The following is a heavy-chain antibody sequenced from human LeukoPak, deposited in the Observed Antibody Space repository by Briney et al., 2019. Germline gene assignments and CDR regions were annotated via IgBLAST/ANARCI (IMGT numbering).Heavy chain of an antibody. CDR2: IYYSGST. V-gene: IGHV4-59*01. J-gene: IGHJ4*02. D-gene: IGHD6-13*01. CDR1: GGSISSYY. CDR3: AGRSGSSWYGSFDY. Sequence: SETLSLTCTVSGGSISSYYWPSIRQPPGKGLEWIGYIYYSGSTNYNPSLKSRVTISVDTSKNQFSLKLSSVTAADTAVYYCAGRSGSSWYGSFDYWGQGTLVTVSS.